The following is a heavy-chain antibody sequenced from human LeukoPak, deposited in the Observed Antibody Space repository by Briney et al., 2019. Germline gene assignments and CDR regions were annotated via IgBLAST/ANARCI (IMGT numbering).Heavy chain of an antibody. D-gene: IGHD3-10*01. V-gene: IGHV4-59*01. CDR3: ARGGPHPWAHQNYYGSGSYYISLPDY. CDR2: IYYSGST. Sequence: SETLSLTCTVSGGSISSYYWSWIRQPPGKGLEWIGYIYYSGSTSYNPSLKSRVTISVDTSKNQFSLKLSSVTAADTAVYYCARGGPHPWAHQNYYGSGSYYISLPDYWGQGTLVTVSS. J-gene: IGHJ4*02. CDR1: GGSISSYY.